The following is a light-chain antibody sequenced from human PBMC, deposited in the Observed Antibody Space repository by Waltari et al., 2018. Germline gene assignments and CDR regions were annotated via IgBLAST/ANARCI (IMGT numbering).Light chain of an antibody. CDR3: CSYAGSGTFVV. CDR1: SSDVGSNNL. V-gene: IGLV2-23*03. CDR2: EGS. Sequence: SALTQPASVSGSPGQSITISCTGTSSDVGSNNLVSWYQQHPGQAPKVVIYEGSERPSGISNRFSGSKSGITASLTISGLQPEDEADYYCCSYAGSGTFVVFGGGTKLTVL. J-gene: IGLJ2*01.